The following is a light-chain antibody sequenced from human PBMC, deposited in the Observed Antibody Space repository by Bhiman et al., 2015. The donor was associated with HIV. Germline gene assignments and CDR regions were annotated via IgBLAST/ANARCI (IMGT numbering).Light chain of an antibody. J-gene: IGLJ2*01. Sequence: QSALTQPASVSGSPGQSITISCTGTSSDVGSYNYVSWYQQQPGKAPKVLIYDVSQRPSGLSNRFSGSKSGNTASLTISGLQAADEADYYCSSYTTSSTRVFGGGTKLTVL. CDR1: SSDVGSYNY. CDR2: DVS. CDR3: SSYTTSSTRV. V-gene: IGLV2-14*01.